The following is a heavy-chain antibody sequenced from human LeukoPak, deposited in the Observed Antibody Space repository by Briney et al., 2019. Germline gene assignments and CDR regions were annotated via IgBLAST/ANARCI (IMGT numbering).Heavy chain of an antibody. V-gene: IGHV1-46*01. Sequence: ASVKVSCKASGYTFTSYYMHWVRQAPGQGLEWMGIINPSGGSTSYAQKFQGRVTMTRDTSTSTVYMELSSLRSEDTAVYYYARFRQWPDYGMDVWGQGTTVTVSS. J-gene: IGHJ6*02. D-gene: IGHD6-19*01. CDR3: ARFRQWPDYGMDV. CDR2: INPSGGST. CDR1: GYTFTSYY.